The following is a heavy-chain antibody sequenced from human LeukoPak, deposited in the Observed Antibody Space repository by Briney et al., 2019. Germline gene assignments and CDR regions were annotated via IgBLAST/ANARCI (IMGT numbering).Heavy chain of an antibody. Sequence: GGSLRLSCAVSGITLSNYGMSWVRQAPGKGLEWVAGISDSGGSTTYADSVKGRFTISRDNPKNTLFLQMNSLRVEDTAVYFCAKRGVVIRVILVGFHKQAYYFGSWGPGTLVSVSS. J-gene: IGHJ4*02. D-gene: IGHD3-22*01. CDR2: ISDSGGST. CDR1: GITLSNYG. V-gene: IGHV3-23*01. CDR3: AKRGVVIRVILVGFHKQAYYFGS.